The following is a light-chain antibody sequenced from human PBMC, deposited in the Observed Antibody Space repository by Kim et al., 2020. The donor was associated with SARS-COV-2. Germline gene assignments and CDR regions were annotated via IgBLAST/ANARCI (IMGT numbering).Light chain of an antibody. CDR1: SLKTYH. V-gene: IGLV3-19*01. Sequence: ALGPTVRILYQGASLKTYHANWNRRKPGRAPLLVMYSKNSRPSGTPARFSGSSTGNTASLPITGARPENEPVISCRSRDSSGNLVLFGGGTQLTVL. CDR2: SKN. CDR3: RSRDSSGNLVL. J-gene: IGLJ2*01.